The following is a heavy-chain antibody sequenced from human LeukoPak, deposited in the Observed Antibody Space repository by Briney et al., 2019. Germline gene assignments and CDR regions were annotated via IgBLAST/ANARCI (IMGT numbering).Heavy chain of an antibody. J-gene: IGHJ3*02. D-gene: IGHD3-10*01. Sequence: GESLKITCKGSGYSFTSYWIGWVRQMPGKGLEWMGIIYPGDSDTRYSPSFQGQVTISADKSISTAYLQWSSLKASDSAMYYCATNTMFRGIHAFDIWGQGTMVTVSS. CDR3: ATNTMFRGIHAFDI. V-gene: IGHV5-51*01. CDR2: IYPGDSDT. CDR1: GYSFTSYW.